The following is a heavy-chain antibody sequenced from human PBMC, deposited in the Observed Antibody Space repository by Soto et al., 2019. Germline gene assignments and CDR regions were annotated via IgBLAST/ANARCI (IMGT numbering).Heavy chain of an antibody. Sequence: ASVKVSCKASGYTFTSSGISWVRQAPGQGLEWMGWINTNTGNPTYAQGFTGRFVFSLDTSVSTAYLQICSLKAEDTAVYYCARENLGYCSGGSCYLDYYYYGMDVWGQGTTVTVSS. CDR3: ARENLGYCSGGSCYLDYYYYGMDV. CDR2: INTNTGNP. D-gene: IGHD2-15*01. V-gene: IGHV7-4-1*01. J-gene: IGHJ6*02. CDR1: GYTFTSSG.